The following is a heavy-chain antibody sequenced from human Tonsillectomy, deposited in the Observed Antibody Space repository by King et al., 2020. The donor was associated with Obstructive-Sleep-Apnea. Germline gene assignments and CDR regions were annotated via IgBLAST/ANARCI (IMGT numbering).Heavy chain of an antibody. D-gene: IGHD3-10*01. CDR3: ARGSGSSNWFDP. CDR1: GGSISSGGYS. Sequence: QLQESGSGLVKPSQTLSLTCAVSGGSISSGGYSWSWIRQPPGKGLEWIGYIYHSGSTYYNPALKSRVTISVDRSKNQFSLKLSSVTAADTAGYYCARGSGSSNWFDPWGQGTLVTVSS. V-gene: IGHV4-30-2*01. J-gene: IGHJ5*02. CDR2: IYHSGST.